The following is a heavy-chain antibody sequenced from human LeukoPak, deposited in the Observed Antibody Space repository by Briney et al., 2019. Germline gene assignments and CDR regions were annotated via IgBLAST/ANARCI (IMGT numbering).Heavy chain of an antibody. CDR3: STSVGGTEFDS. CDR1: GYTFIRQY. D-gene: IGHD3-16*01. CDR2: INPSSGNT. V-gene: IGHV1-46*01. J-gene: IGHJ4*02. Sequence: ASXKVSCKASGYTFIRQYMHFVRQAPGQGLEWMGIINPSSGNTNYAQKFQGRVTMTRDTSTSTIYMDLSSLRSDDTAVYYCSTSVGGTEFDSWGQGALVTVSS.